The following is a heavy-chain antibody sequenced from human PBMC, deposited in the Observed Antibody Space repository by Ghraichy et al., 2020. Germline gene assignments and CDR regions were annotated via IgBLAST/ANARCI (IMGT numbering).Heavy chain of an antibody. J-gene: IGHJ6*02. CDR3: ARVQNSYGMDV. D-gene: IGHD1-7*01. V-gene: IGHV4-59*01. CDR1: GGSISSYY. Sequence: SETLSLTCTVSGGSISSYYWSWIRQPPGKGLEWIGYIYYSGSTNYNPSLKSRVTISVDTSKNQFSLKLSSVTAADTAVYYCARVQNSYGMDVWGQGTTVTVSS. CDR2: IYYSGST.